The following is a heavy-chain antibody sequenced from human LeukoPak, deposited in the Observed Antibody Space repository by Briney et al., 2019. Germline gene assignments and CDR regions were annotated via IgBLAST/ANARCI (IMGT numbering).Heavy chain of an antibody. V-gene: IGHV3-11*06. Sequence: KSGGSLRLSCAASGFTFSDYYMSWIRQAPGKGLECVSYISTSSGHTNYADSVKGRFTISRDNAKNSLYLQMDSLRAEETALYYCARGEERDSLKAFGYWGQGTLVTVSS. D-gene: IGHD1-1*01. CDR1: GFTFSDYY. CDR2: ISTSSGHT. J-gene: IGHJ4*02. CDR3: ARGEERDSLKAFGY.